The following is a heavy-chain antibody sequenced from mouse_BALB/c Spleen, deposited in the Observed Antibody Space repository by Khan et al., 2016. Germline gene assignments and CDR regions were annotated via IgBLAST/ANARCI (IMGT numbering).Heavy chain of an antibody. Sequence: EVELVASGGGLVQPGGSRKLSCAASGFTFSSFGMHWVRQAPEKGLEWVAYISSGSSNIYYADTVKGRFTISRDNPKNTLFLQMTSLRSEDTAMXYCSRGGLYDGYLFAYWGQGTLVTVSA. CDR2: ISSGSSNI. V-gene: IGHV5-17*02. CDR3: SRGGLYDGYLFAY. CDR1: GFTFSSFG. J-gene: IGHJ3*01. D-gene: IGHD2-3*01.